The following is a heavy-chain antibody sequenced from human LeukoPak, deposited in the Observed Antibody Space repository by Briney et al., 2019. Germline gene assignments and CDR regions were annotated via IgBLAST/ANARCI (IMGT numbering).Heavy chain of an antibody. V-gene: IGHV3-21*04. J-gene: IGHJ4*02. Sequence: GGSLRLSCAASGFTFSSYSMNWVRQAPGKGLEWVSSISSSSSYIYYADSVKGRFTISRDNAKNSLYLQMNSLRAEDTAVYYCARDFFLDPPTRKHYSEDYWGQGTLVTVSS. CDR3: ARDFFLDPPTRKHYSEDY. D-gene: IGHD4-11*01. CDR1: GFTFSSYS. CDR2: ISSSSSYI.